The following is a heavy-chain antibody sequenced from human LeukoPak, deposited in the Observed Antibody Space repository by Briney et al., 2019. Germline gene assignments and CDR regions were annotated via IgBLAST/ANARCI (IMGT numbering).Heavy chain of an antibody. D-gene: IGHD5-24*01. CDR2: VHGHT. CDR1: GFIFSNYA. CDR3: AKDQTGDGYNSI. J-gene: IGHJ4*02. Sequence: GGSLRLSCAASGFIFSNYAMSWLRQAPGKGLEWVSTVHGHTYYADSVKGWFTISRDNSRSILYLQMDNLRAEDTAVYYCAKDQTGDGYNSIWGQGTRVTVSS. V-gene: IGHV3-23*01.